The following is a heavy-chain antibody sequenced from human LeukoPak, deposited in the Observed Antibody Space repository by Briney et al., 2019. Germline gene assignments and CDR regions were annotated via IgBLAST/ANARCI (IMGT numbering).Heavy chain of an antibody. V-gene: IGHV3-23*01. CDR2: ISGSGGST. CDR1: GFTFDDYA. CDR3: AKDESGYYFDY. J-gene: IGHJ4*02. Sequence: PGGSLRLSCAASGFTFDDYAMHWVRQAPGKGLEGVSAISGSGGSTYYADSVKGRFTISRDNSKNTLYLQMNSLRAEDTAVYYCAKDESGYYFDYWGQGTLVTVSS.